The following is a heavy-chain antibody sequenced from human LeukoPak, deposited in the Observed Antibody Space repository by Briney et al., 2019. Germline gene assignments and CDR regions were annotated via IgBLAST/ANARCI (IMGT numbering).Heavy chain of an antibody. V-gene: IGHV4-39*07. D-gene: IGHD2-15*01. J-gene: IGHJ4*02. Sequence: PSETLSLTCTVSGGSISTDNCYWGWIRQPPGKGLEWIGSIYYNGNTYYNPPLKSRVTISVDTSKNQFSLKVNSVTAADTAVYYCTKDVGSHVTDCWGQGTLVTVSS. CDR2: IYYNGNT. CDR1: GGSISTDNCY. CDR3: TKDVGSHVTDC.